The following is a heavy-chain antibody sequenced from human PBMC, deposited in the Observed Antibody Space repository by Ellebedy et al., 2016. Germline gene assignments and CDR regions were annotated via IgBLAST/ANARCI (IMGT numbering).Heavy chain of an antibody. J-gene: IGHJ4*02. CDR3: ARDGSEWSRDY. CDR1: GFTFSIAG. V-gene: IGHV3-21*06. D-gene: IGHD3-3*01. CDR2: IVFSGTAT. Sequence: LSLTXXASGFTFSIAGMTWVRQAPGKGLEWVATIVFSGTATYYADSVKGRFIISRDNTKNSLFLQMNSLGVEDTAVYYCARDGSEWSRDYWGQGTLVTVSS.